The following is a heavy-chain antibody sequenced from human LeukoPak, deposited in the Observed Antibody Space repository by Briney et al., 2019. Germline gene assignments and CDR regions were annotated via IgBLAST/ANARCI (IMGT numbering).Heavy chain of an antibody. CDR1: EFTFSSYA. CDR2: ISSSSSYI. D-gene: IGHD3-22*01. V-gene: IGHV3-21*01. CDR3: ARWDDSSGYYPYYFDY. J-gene: IGHJ4*02. Sequence: SGGSLRLSCSASEFTFSSYAMNWLRQAPGKGLEWVSSISSSSSYIYYADSVKGRFTISRDNAKKSLYLQMNSLRAEDTAVYYCARWDDSSGYYPYYFDYWGQGTLVTVSS.